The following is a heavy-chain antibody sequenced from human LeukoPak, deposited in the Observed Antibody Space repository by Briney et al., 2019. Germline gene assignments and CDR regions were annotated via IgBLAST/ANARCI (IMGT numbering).Heavy chain of an antibody. V-gene: IGHV3-7*03. CDR3: AKDRGLVGASRGLDY. D-gene: IGHD1-26*01. CDR2: IKQDETEK. J-gene: IGHJ4*02. CDR1: GFTFSNFW. Sequence: GGSLRLSCTASGFTFSNFWMGWVRQAPGKGLEWVANIKQDETEKFYLGSVKGRFTISRDNSKNTLYLQMNSLRAKDTAIYYCAKDRGLVGASRGLDYWGQGTLVTVSS.